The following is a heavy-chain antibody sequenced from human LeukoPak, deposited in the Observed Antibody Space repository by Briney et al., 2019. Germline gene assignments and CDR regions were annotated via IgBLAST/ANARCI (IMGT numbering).Heavy chain of an antibody. Sequence: ASVKVSCKASGYTFTGYYMHWVRQTPGQGLEWMGWINPNSGGTNYAQKFQGRVTMTRDTSISTAYMELSRLRSDDTAVYYCASVPAGSPGAFDIWGQGTMVTVSS. J-gene: IGHJ3*02. CDR3: ASVPAGSPGAFDI. D-gene: IGHD1-26*01. CDR2: INPNSGGT. CDR1: GYTFTGYY. V-gene: IGHV1-2*02.